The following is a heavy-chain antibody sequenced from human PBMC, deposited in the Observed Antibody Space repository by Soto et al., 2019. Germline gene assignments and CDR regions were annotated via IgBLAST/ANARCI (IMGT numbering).Heavy chain of an antibody. D-gene: IGHD6-13*01. CDR1: GYTFTSYA. CDR2: INAGNGNT. J-gene: IGHJ6*03. V-gene: IGHV1-3*01. Sequence: ASVKVSCKASGYTFTSYAMHWVRQAPGQRLEWMGWINAGNGNTKYSQKFQGRVTITRDTSASTAYMELSSLRSEDTAVYYCARVAAAGTTKYYYYMDVWGKGTTVTVSS. CDR3: ARVAAAGTTKYYYYMDV.